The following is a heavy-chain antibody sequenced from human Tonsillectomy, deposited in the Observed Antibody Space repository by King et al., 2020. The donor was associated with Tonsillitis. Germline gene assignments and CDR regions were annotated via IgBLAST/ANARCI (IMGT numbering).Heavy chain of an antibody. CDR3: ARYRENYHSVDY. D-gene: IGHD1-7*01. Sequence: VQLVESGGGLVQPGGSLRLSCAASGFSFSNYWMKWVRQAPGKGLEWVALIKKDGSDQYYVDSVKGRFTISRDNAKDSLYVQMNCLRVEDSAVYYCARYRENYHSVDYWGRGTLVTVSS. V-gene: IGHV3-7*01. CDR1: GFSFSNYW. CDR2: IKKDGSDQ. J-gene: IGHJ4*02.